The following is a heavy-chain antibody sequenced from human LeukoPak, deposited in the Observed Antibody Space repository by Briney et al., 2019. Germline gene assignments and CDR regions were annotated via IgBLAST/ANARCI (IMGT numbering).Heavy chain of an antibody. Sequence: GGSLRLSCVASGFTFSGFYIHWVRQAPGKGLGWVSHINWDGSVTTYADSVRGRLTISRDNAKNTLYLQMDSLRAEDTAVYYCSRGGYSHAFDIWGQGTMVTVSS. J-gene: IGHJ3*02. D-gene: IGHD2-15*01. CDR3: SRGGYSHAFDI. V-gene: IGHV3-74*01. CDR1: GFTFSGFY. CDR2: INWDGSVT.